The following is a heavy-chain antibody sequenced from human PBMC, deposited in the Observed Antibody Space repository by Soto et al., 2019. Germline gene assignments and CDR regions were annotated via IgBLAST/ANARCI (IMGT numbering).Heavy chain of an antibody. Sequence: GSLRLSCAGSGFTLSYHYIDWVLHSPGNCREWVGRSIDKPQGYSTTYAASVKGRFTTSRDESKNSAYLQMNSLKTEDTAVYYCVRATFFSDSSGYTRCLDYWGQGTLVTVSS. J-gene: IGHJ4*02. D-gene: IGHD3-22*01. CDR1: GFTLSYHY. CDR2: SIDKPQGYST. CDR3: VRATFFSDSSGYTRCLDY. V-gene: IGHV3-72*01.